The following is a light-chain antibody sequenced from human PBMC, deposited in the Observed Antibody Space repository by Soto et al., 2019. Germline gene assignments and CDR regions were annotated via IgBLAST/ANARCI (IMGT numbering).Light chain of an antibody. CDR3: QQYNNWPLT. V-gene: IGKV3-15*01. CDR2: GAS. Sequence: EIVMTQSPATLSVSPGERATLSCRASQSVSRNLAWYQQKPGQAPRLLIYGASTRATGIPARFSGSGSGTAFTLTISSLQSEDFAVYYCQQYNNWPLTFGGGTKVEIK. CDR1: QSVSRN. J-gene: IGKJ4*01.